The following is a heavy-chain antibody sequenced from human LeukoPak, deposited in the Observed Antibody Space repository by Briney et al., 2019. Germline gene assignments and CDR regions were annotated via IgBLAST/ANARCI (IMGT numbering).Heavy chain of an antibody. CDR2: ISGSVGST. D-gene: IGHD2-2*01. CDR3: AKGEYCSSTSCLNYYYYYGMDV. CDR1: GFTFSSYA. Sequence: PGRCLRLSCAASGFTFSSYAMSWVSQEPGKGLEWVSAISGSVGSTYYADSVKGRFTISRDNTKNTLYLQMNRLRAEDTAVYYCAKGEYCSSTSCLNYYYYYGMDVWGKGTTVTVSS. V-gene: IGHV3-23*01. J-gene: IGHJ6*04.